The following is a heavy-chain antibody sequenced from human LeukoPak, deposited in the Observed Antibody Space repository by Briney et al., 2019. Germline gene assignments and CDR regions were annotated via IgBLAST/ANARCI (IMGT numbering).Heavy chain of an antibody. J-gene: IGHJ4*02. Sequence: GGSLRLSCAASGFTFSSYSMNWVRQAPGKGLEWVSAISGSGGSTYYADSVKGRFTISRDNSKNTLYLQMNSLRAEDTAVYYCAKMAGRVPAAIPLDYWGQGTLVTVSS. CDR1: GFTFSSYS. CDR3: AKMAGRVPAAIPLDY. CDR2: ISGSGGST. D-gene: IGHD2-2*01. V-gene: IGHV3-23*01.